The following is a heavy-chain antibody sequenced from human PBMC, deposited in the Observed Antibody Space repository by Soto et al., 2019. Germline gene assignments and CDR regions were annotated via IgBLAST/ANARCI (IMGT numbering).Heavy chain of an antibody. V-gene: IGHV3-23*01. CDR3: ARLGYCSSTSCYTYGVYAFDI. Sequence: EVQLLESGGGLVQPGGSLRLSCAASGFTFSSYAMSWVRQAPGKGLEWVSAISGSGGSTYYADSVKGRFTISRDNSKNTLYLQMNSLRAEDTAVYYCARLGYCSSTSCYTYGVYAFDIWGRGTMVSVSS. CDR1: GFTFSSYA. J-gene: IGHJ3*02. CDR2: ISGSGGST. D-gene: IGHD2-2*02.